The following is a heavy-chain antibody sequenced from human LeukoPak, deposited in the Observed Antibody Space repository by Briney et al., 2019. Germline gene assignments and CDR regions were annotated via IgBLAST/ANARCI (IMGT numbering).Heavy chain of an antibody. CDR3: ARALYYYDSSGYPMGYFDY. CDR1: GFTFSSYS. V-gene: IGHV3-21*01. CDR2: ISSSSSYI. J-gene: IGHJ4*02. D-gene: IGHD3-22*01. Sequence: GGSLRLSCAASGFTFSSYSMNWVRQAPGKGLEWVSSISSSSSYIYYADSVKGRFTISRDNAKNSLYLQMNSLRAEDTAVYYCARALYYYDSSGYPMGYFDYWGQGTLVTVSS.